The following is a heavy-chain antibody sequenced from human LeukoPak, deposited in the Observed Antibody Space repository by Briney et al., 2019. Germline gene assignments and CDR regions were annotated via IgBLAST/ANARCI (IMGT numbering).Heavy chain of an antibody. Sequence: SETLSLTCTVSGGSISSYYWSWIRQPPGKGLEWIGYIYYSGSTNYNPSLKSRVTISVDTSKNQFSLKLSSVTAADTAVYFCARDGNPPYYCVYMDVWGKGTTVTVSS. CDR2: IYYSGST. CDR3: ARDGNPPYYCVYMDV. V-gene: IGHV4-59*01. CDR1: GGSISSYY. J-gene: IGHJ6*03. D-gene: IGHD1-26*01.